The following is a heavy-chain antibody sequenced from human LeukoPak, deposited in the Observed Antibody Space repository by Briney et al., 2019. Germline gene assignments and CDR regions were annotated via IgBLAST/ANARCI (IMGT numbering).Heavy chain of an antibody. CDR3: ASISSGRGGDAFDI. CDR2: ISAKNGNT. V-gene: IGHV1-18*01. Sequence: ASVKVSCKASGHTFMNYGVSWVRQAPGQGLEWMGWISAKNGNTNYAQNFQGRVTMTTHSSTNTASMELMSLRSNDTAVYWCASISSGRGGDAFDIWGQGTVVIVSS. J-gene: IGHJ3*02. CDR1: GHTFMNYG. D-gene: IGHD6-19*01.